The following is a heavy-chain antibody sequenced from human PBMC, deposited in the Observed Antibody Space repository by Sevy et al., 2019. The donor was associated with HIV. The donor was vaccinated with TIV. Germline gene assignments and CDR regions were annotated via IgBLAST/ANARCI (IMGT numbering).Heavy chain of an antibody. CDR3: ARARRGGSYFTSDY. CDR2: ISYDGSNK. D-gene: IGHD1-26*01. V-gene: IGHV3-30*03. CDR1: GFNCRNYG. Sequence: GGSLRLSCAASGFNCRNYGMHWVRQSPGKGLEWVALISYDGSNKYSADSVKGRFTISRDDSKNTLYLQMNSLRAEDTAVYYCARARRGGSYFTSDYWGQGTLVTVSS. J-gene: IGHJ4*02.